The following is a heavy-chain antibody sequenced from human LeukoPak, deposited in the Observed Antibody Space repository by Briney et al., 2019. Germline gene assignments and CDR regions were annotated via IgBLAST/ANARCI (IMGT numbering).Heavy chain of an antibody. V-gene: IGHV3-53*01. CDR3: ARVLVANGGYAFAGIDY. CDR1: GFTLSSNY. D-gene: IGHD1-26*01. J-gene: IGHJ4*02. Sequence: GVSLRLSCAASGFTLSSNYMSWVRQAPGKGLEWVSVIYSGCSTYYSDSVKGRFAIARDNSKNTRYLQMNRLRAGDTGVYFCARVLVANGGYAFAGIDYWGQGTLVTVSS. CDR2: IYSGCST.